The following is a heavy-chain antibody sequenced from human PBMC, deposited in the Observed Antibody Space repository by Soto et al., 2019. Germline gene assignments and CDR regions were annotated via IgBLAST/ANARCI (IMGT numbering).Heavy chain of an antibody. CDR1: GYTFTSYG. D-gene: IGHD3-16*02. J-gene: IGHJ3*02. Sequence: ASVKVSCKASGYTFTSYGISWVRQAPGQGLEWMGWISAYNGNTNYAQKLQGRVTVTTDTSTSTAYMELRSLRSDDTAVYYCAREAMITFGGVIVLDAFDIWGQGTMVTVSS. CDR3: AREAMITFGGVIVLDAFDI. V-gene: IGHV1-18*01. CDR2: ISAYNGNT.